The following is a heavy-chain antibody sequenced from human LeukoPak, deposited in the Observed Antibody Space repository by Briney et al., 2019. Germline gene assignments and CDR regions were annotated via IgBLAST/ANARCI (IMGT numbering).Heavy chain of an antibody. CDR3: ARDQLLYGNWFDP. CDR2: INHNSGGT. Sequence: GASVKVSCKASGYTFTGYYMHWVRQAPGQGLEWMGWINHNSGGTNYAQKFQGRVTMTRDTSISTAYMELSRLRSDDTAVYYCARDQLLYGNWFDPWGQGTLVTVSS. V-gene: IGHV1-2*02. CDR1: GYTFTGYY. J-gene: IGHJ5*02. D-gene: IGHD2-2*02.